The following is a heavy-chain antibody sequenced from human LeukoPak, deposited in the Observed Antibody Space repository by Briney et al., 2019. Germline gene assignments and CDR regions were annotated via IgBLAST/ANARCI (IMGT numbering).Heavy chain of an antibody. CDR3: ARALDYGGNPYAFDI. V-gene: IGHV1-3*03. CDR1: GYTFTSYA. CDR2: INAGNGNT. Sequence: GASVKVSCKASGYTFTSYAMHWVRQAPGQRREWMGWINAGNGNTKYSQEFQGRVTITRDTSASTAYMELSSLRSEDMAVYYCARALDYGGNPYAFDIWGQGTMVTVSS. D-gene: IGHD4-23*01. J-gene: IGHJ3*02.